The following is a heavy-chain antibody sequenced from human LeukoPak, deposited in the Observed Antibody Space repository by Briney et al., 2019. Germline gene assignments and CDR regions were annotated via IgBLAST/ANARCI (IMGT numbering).Heavy chain of an antibody. V-gene: IGHV4-34*01. D-gene: IGHD6-13*01. Sequence: SETLSPTCAVYGGSFSGYYWSWIRQPPGKGLEWIGEINHSGSTNYNPSLKSRVTISVDTSKNQYSLKLSSVTAADTAVYYCARATYRLRGRGAAAGANRNYFDYWGQGTLVTVSS. CDR3: ARATYRLRGRGAAAGANRNYFDY. CDR1: GGSFSGYY. J-gene: IGHJ4*02. CDR2: INHSGST.